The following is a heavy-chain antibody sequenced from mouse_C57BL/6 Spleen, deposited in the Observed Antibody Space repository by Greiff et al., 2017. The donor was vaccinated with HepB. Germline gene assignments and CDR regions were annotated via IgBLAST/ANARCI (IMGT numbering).Heavy chain of an antibody. V-gene: IGHV1-64*01. CDR3: AIFYYDYDEEYAMDY. D-gene: IGHD2-4*01. CDR2: IHPNSGST. Sequence: QVQLQQPGAELVKPGASVKLSCKASGYTFTSYWMHWVKQRPGQGLEWIGMIHPNSGSTNYNEKFKSKATLTVDKSSSTAYMQLSSLTSEDSAVYYCAIFYYDYDEEYAMDYWGQGTSVTVSS. CDR1: GYTFTSYW. J-gene: IGHJ4*01.